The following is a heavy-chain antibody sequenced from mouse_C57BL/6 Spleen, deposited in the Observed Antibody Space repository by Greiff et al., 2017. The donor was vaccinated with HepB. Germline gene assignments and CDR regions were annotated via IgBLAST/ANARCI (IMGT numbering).Heavy chain of an antibody. CDR1: GYSFTSYY. D-gene: IGHD4-1*01. CDR3: AREGLGYAMDY. CDR2: IYPGSGNT. J-gene: IGHJ4*01. Sequence: VQGVESGPELVKPGASVKISCKASGYSFTSYYIHWVKQRPGQGLEWIGWIYPGSGNTKYNEKFKGKATLTADTSSSTAYMQLSSLTSEDSAVYYCAREGLGYAMDYWGQGTSVTVSS. V-gene: IGHV1-66*01.